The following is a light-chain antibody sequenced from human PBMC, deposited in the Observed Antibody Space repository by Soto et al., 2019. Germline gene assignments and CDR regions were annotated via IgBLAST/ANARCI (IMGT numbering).Light chain of an antibody. CDR2: GAS. J-gene: IGKJ4*01. CDR3: QQYNNWPSA. Sequence: EIVMTQSPATLSVSPGERATLSCRASQSVSSNLAWYQQKPGQPPRLLIYGASTRATGLPARFSGSGSGTEFTLTISSLQSEDFAVYYCQQYNNWPSAFGGGTKVEIK. V-gene: IGKV3-15*01. CDR1: QSVSSN.